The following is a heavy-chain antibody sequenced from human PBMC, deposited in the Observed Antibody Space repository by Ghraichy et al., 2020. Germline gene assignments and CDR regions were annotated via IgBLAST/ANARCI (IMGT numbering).Heavy chain of an antibody. Sequence: SQTLSLTCTVSAGSVSSSRYYWAWVRQPPGKGLEWIGSIYYSGSTYYNPSLRSRVTISVDTSKNQFSLKLSSVTAADTAVYYCASRVYAIGSFDYWGQGTLVTVSS. CDR2: IYYSGST. J-gene: IGHJ4*02. D-gene: IGHD2-8*01. CDR1: AGSVSSSRYY. V-gene: IGHV4-39*01. CDR3: ASRVYAIGSFDY.